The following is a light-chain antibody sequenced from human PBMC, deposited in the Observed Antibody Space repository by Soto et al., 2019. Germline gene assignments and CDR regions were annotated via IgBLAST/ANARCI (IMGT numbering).Light chain of an antibody. V-gene: IGKV1D-16*01. CDR1: QGISSW. J-gene: IGKJ1*01. CDR3: QQYNGYPWT. CDR2: DAS. Sequence: DIHMTQSPSSLSASVGDRVTITCRASQGISSWLAWYQQKPEKAPKLVIYDASSLQSGVPSRFSGSGSGTDFTLTISSLQPEDFATYYCQQYNGYPWTFGQGTKVDIK.